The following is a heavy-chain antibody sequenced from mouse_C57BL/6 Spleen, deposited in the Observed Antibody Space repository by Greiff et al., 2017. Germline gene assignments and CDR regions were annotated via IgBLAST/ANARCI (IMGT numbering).Heavy chain of an antibody. CDR3: ARGAGVDY. J-gene: IGHJ2*01. CDR2: IDPSDSYT. CDR1: GYTFTSYW. V-gene: IGHV1-59*01. D-gene: IGHD3-3*01. Sequence: QVQLKQSGAELVRPGTSVKLSCKASGYTFTSYWMHWVKQRPGQGLEWIGVIDPSDSYTNYNQKFKGKATLTVDTSSSTDYMQLSSLTSEDSAVYYCARGAGVDYWGQGTTLTVSS.